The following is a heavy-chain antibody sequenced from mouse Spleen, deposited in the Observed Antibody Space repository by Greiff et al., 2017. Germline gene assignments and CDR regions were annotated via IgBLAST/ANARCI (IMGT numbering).Heavy chain of an antibody. CDR1: GYTFTSYW. J-gene: IGHJ4*01. D-gene: IGHD4-1*02. CDR2: IHPNSGST. Sequence: QVQLQQPGAELVKPGASVKLSCKASGYTFTSYWMHWVKQRPGQGLEWIGLIHPNSGSTNYNEKFKSKATLTVDKSSSTAYMQLSSLTSEDSAVYYGGRCSWQLAMDYWGQGTSVTVSS. CDR3: GRCSWQLAMDY. V-gene: IGHV1-64*01.